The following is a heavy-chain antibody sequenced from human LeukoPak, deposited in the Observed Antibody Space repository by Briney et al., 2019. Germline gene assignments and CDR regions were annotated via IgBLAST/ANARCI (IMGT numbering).Heavy chain of an antibody. V-gene: IGHV1-58*01. CDR1: GFTFTSSA. J-gene: IGHJ4*02. Sequence: SVNVSFTASGFTFTSSAVQWVRQARGQRLEWIGWIVVGSGNTNYAQKFQERVTITRDMSTSTAYMELSSLRSEDTAVYYCAAEENYYDSSGYYRDYWGQGTLVTVSS. D-gene: IGHD3-22*01. CDR3: AAEENYYDSSGYYRDY. CDR2: IVVGSGNT.